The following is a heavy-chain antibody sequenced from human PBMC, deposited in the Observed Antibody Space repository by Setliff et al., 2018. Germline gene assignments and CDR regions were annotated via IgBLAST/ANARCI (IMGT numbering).Heavy chain of an antibody. V-gene: IGHV1-46*01. J-gene: IGHJ4*02. CDR1: GYTFTSYY. CDR3: ARAGDAATNRKGVFEF. D-gene: IGHD4-17*01. CDR2: INPSGGSA. Sequence: ASVKVSCKASGYTFTSYYMHWVRQAPGQGLEWMGIINPSGGSASYADKFQGRVTMTRETSTSTIYMELASLTSEDTAVYYCARAGDAATNRKGVFEFWGQGTLVTVSS.